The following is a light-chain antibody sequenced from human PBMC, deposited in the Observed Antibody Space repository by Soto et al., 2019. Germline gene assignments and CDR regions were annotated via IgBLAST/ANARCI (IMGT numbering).Light chain of an antibody. J-gene: IGKJ3*01. CDR1: QSISSY. CDR2: AAS. Sequence: DIQMTQSPSSLSASVGDRVTITCRASQSISSYLNWYQQKPGKAPKLLIYAASSLQSGVPSRFSGSGSGTDFTLTISSLQSEDVAMYYCQQYNTWPPFTFGPGTKVELK. V-gene: IGKV1-39*01. CDR3: QQYNTWPPFT.